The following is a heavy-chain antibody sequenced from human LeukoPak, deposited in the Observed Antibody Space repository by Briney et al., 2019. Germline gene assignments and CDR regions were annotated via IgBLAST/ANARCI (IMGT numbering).Heavy chain of an antibody. CDR3: ARAYYYGSGSYYPTREYYFDY. V-gene: IGHV1-8*03. Sequence: ASVKVSCKASGYTFTSYDINWVRQATGQGLEWMGWMNPNSGNTGYAQKFQGRVTITRDTSASTAYMELSSLRSEDMAVYYCARAYYYGSGSYYPTREYYFDYWGQGTLVTVSS. CDR2: MNPNSGNT. CDR1: GYTFTSYD. D-gene: IGHD3-10*01. J-gene: IGHJ4*02.